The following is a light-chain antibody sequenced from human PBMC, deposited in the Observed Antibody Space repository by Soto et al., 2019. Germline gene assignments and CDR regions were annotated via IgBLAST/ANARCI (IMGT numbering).Light chain of an antibody. CDR2: VNA. V-gene: IGLV1-40*01. CDR1: SSNIGAGYD. Sequence: QAVVTQPPSVSGAPGQRVTISCTGSSSNIGAGYDVHWYQHLPGTNPKLLIYVNANRPSGVPDRFSGSKSGTSASLAISGLQSEDESDYYCAAWDDTLKRYVFGTGTKLTVL. CDR3: AAWDDTLKRYV. J-gene: IGLJ1*01.